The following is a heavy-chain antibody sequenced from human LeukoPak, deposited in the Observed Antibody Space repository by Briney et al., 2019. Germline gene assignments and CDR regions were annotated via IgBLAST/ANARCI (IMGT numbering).Heavy chain of an antibody. Sequence: GGSLRLSCAASGFTFSSYAMHWVRQAPGKGLVWISRIDPDGSSTNYADSVKGRFTISRDNAKNTLYLQLNSLRAEDTAVYYCAREDYSNYAPYFDYWGQGTLVTVSS. CDR3: AREDYSNYAPYFDY. J-gene: IGHJ4*02. CDR2: IDPDGSST. D-gene: IGHD4-4*01. CDR1: GFTFSSYA. V-gene: IGHV3-74*01.